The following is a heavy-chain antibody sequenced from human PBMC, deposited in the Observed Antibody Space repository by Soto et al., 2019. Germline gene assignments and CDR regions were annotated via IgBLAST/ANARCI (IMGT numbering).Heavy chain of an antibody. J-gene: IGHJ4*02. D-gene: IGHD1-20*01. CDR1: GYSFINYW. CDR2: IYPGDSDT. CDR3: ARSRITGTTWSFDY. Sequence: RGESLKISCKGSGYSFINYWIGWVRQMPGKGLEWMGIIYPGDSDTRYRPSFQGQVTISADKSISTAYLQWSSLKASDTAMYFCARSRITGTTWSFDYWGQGTLVTVSS. V-gene: IGHV5-51*01.